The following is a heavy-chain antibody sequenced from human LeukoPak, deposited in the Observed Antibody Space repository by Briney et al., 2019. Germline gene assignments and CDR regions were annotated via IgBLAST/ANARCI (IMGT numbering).Heavy chain of an antibody. D-gene: IGHD6-13*01. CDR2: IYPGDSDT. CDR1: GYSFTGYW. J-gene: IGHJ4*02. V-gene: IGHV5-51*01. Sequence: HGESLKISCKGSGYSFTGYWIGWVRQMPGKGLEWMGIIYPGDSDTRYSPSFQGQVTISADKSISTAYLQWSSLKASDTAMYYCARNKRYSSSWYPFDYWGQGTLVTVSS. CDR3: ARNKRYSSSWYPFDY.